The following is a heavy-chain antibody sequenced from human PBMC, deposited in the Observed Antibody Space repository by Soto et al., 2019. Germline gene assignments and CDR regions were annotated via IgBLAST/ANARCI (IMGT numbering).Heavy chain of an antibody. CDR2: IYYSGST. V-gene: IGHV4-59*01. Sequence: SETLSLTCTVSGGSISSYYWSWIRQPPGKGLEWIGYIYYSGSTNYNPSLKSRVTISVDTSKNQFSLKLSSVTAADTAVYYCASLAPGGTYFDYWSQGTLVTVSS. J-gene: IGHJ4*02. D-gene: IGHD1-1*01. CDR3: ASLAPGGTYFDY. CDR1: GGSISSYY.